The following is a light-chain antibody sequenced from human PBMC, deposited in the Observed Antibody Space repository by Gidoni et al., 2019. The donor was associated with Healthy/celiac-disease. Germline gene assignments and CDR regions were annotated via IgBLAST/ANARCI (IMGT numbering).Light chain of an antibody. CDR2: RAS. J-gene: IGKJ1*01. V-gene: IGKV1-5*01. CDR3: QQQDSFSPWS. CDR1: QSVINW. Sequence: DIRLTQSPSTLSVSVGARVTITCRASQSVINWLAWYQQRPGKAPKVLSARASTLKSGVPSRFSGSGYGTDFTRTISSLQPDDFATYYCQQQDSFSPWSVGQGTEVEMK.